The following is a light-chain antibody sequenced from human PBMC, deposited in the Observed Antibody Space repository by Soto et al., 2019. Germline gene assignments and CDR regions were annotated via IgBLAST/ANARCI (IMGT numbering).Light chain of an antibody. CDR1: SSDVGGSNY. CDR2: DVS. CDR3: SSYKSRSLYV. V-gene: IGLV2-14*01. Sequence: QSALAQPASVSGSPGQSITISCTGTSSDVGGSNYVSWYQQLPGKAPKLMIYDVSDRPSGVSNRFSGSKSGNTASLTISGLQHEEEADYSCSSYKSRSLYVFGTGTKVTV. J-gene: IGLJ1*01.